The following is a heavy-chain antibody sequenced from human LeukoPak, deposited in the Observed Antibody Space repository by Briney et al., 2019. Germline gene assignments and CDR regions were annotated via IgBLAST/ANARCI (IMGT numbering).Heavy chain of an antibody. V-gene: IGHV3-33*08. J-gene: IGHJ4*02. CDR2: IWYDGGNK. Sequence: PGGSLRLSCAASKFTFSSYWMHWVRQAPGKGLEWVAVIWYDGGNKYYADSVKGRFTISRDNSMNTLYLQMKSLRAEDTAVYYCARVAPIYSSSLYYLDYWGQGTLVTVSS. CDR3: ARVAPIYSSSLYYLDY. CDR1: KFTFSSYW. D-gene: IGHD6-13*01.